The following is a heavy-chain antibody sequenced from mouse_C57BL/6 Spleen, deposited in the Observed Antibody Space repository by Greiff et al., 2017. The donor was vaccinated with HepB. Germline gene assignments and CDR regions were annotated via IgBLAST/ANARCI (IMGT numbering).Heavy chain of an antibody. CDR3: ASGTAGWFAY. V-gene: IGHV1-50*01. D-gene: IGHD4-1*01. Sequence: QVHVKQSGAELVKPGASVKLSCKASGYTFTSYWMQWVKQRPGQGLEWIGEIYPSDSNTNYNQKFKGKATFTVDTSSSTAYMQLSSLTSEDSAVYYCASGTAGWFAYWGQGTLVTVSA. J-gene: IGHJ3*01. CDR1: GYTFTSYW. CDR2: IYPSDSNT.